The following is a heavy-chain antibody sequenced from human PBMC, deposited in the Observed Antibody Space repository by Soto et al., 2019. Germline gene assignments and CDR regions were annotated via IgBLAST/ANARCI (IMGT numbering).Heavy chain of an antibody. D-gene: IGHD3-9*01. CDR3: AIGYFDWLPTPSYFDY. Sequence: ASVKVSCKASGYTFTSYGISWVRQAPGQGLEWMGWISAYNGNTNYAQKLQGRVTMTTDTSTSTAYMELRSLRSDDTAVYYCAIGYFDWLPTPSYFDYWGQGTLVTVSS. CDR1: GYTFTSYG. V-gene: IGHV1-18*04. J-gene: IGHJ4*02. CDR2: ISAYNGNT.